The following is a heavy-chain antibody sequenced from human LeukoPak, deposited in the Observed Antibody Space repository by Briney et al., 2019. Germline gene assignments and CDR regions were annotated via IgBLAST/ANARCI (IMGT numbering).Heavy chain of an antibody. CDR2: FYYSWST. V-gene: IGHV4-59*02. CDR3: ASLRGYSGYDPFDY. D-gene: IGHD5-12*01. CDR1: GGSVSSYY. Sequence: PAETLTLTCTVWGGSVSSYYGTGIPQPPEKGREWLGYFYYSWSTNYNPSLKRRVTISVDTTKIQFSLKLSSVTAADTAVYYCASLRGYSGYDPFDYWGQGALVTVSS. J-gene: IGHJ4*02.